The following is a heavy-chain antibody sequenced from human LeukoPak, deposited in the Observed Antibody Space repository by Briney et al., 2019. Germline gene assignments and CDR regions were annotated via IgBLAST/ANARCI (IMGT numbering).Heavy chain of an antibody. CDR1: GFTFSSYW. CDR2: INQDESEI. J-gene: IGHJ4*02. Sequence: GGSLRLSCAASGFTFSSYWMTWVRQAPGKGQEWVANINQDESEIYHVDSVKGRFTVSRDNARNSLYLQMNSLRIEDTAMYYCARGRDTSSWGQGTLVTVSS. CDR3: ARGRDTSS. D-gene: IGHD2-2*01. V-gene: IGHV3-7*03.